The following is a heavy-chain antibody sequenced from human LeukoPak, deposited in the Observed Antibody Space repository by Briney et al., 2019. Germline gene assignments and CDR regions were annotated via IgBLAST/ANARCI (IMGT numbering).Heavy chain of an antibody. D-gene: IGHD2-15*01. CDR2: IWYDGSNK. CDR1: GFTSSSYG. V-gene: IGHV3-33*01. Sequence: PGRSLRLSCAASGFTSSSYGMHWVRQAPGKGLEWVAVIWYDGSNKYYADSVKGRFTISRDNSKNTLYLQTNSLRAEDTAVYYCASNTRYYYYMDVWGKGTTITVSS. CDR3: ASNTRYYYYMDV. J-gene: IGHJ6*03.